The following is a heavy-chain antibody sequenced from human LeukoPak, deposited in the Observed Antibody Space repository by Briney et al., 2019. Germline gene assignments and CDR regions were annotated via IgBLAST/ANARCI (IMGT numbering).Heavy chain of an antibody. CDR3: ARHDYDILPGHHTIYYGMDV. CDR1: GGSISNNRYY. CDR2: VFYSGST. D-gene: IGHD3-9*01. J-gene: IGHJ6*02. Sequence: SETLSLTCTVSGGSISNNRYYWGWIRQPRGKRLEWIGNVFYSGSTYYSPSLKSRVTIAVDTSKNQFSLKLSSVTAADTAVYFCARHDYDILPGHHTIYYGMDVWGQGTTVTVSS. V-gene: IGHV4-39*01.